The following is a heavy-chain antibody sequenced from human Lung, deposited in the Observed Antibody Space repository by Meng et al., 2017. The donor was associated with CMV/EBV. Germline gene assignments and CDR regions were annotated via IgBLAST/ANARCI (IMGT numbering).Heavy chain of an antibody. CDR2: VSYDSYNK. V-gene: IGHV3-30-3*01. Sequence: GGSLRLSCATSGFTFNTHPMHWVRQAPGKGLEWVAVVSYDSYNKFYAGSVQGRFTISRDNAKSMLYLQMNGLRTEDSATYYCPRGEGRGIGDCSDASCPRFGYWGQGXPVTVSS. CDR1: GFTFNTHP. J-gene: IGHJ4*02. CDR3: PRGEGRGIGDCSDASCPRFGY. D-gene: IGHD2-15*01.